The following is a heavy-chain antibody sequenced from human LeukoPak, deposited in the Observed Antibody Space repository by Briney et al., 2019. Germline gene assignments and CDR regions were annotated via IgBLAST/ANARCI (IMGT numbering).Heavy chain of an antibody. V-gene: IGHV4-39*01. CDR3: ARHCPYYYDSSGYYLDY. D-gene: IGHD3-22*01. CDR1: GGSISSSSYY. J-gene: IGHJ4*02. CDR2: IYYSGST. Sequence: PSETLSLTCTVSGGSISSSSYYWGWIRQPPGKGLEWIGSIYYSGSTYYNPSLKSRVTISVDTSKNQFSLKLSSVTAADTAVYYCARHCPYYYDSSGYYLDYWGQGILVTVSS.